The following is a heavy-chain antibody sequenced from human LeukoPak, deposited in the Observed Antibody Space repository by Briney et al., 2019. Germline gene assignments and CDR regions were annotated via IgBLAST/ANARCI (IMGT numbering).Heavy chain of an antibody. J-gene: IGHJ4*02. V-gene: IGHV1-24*01. Sequence: ASVKVSCKVSGYTLTELSMHWVRRAPGKGLEWMGGFDPEAGETIYAQKFQGRVTMTEDTSTDTAYMELSSLRSEDTAVYYCATDNPLLVGATYFDYWGQGTLVTVSS. CDR1: GYTLTELS. CDR2: FDPEAGET. D-gene: IGHD1-26*01. CDR3: ATDNPLLVGATYFDY.